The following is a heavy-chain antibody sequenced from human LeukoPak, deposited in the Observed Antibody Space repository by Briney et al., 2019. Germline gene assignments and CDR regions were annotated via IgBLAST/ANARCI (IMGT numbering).Heavy chain of an antibody. CDR3: ARASRGGGDYVFDY. Sequence: PGGSLRLSCAASGFTVSSNYMSWVRQAPGKGLEWVSVIYSGGSTYYADSVKGRFTISRDNSKNTLYLQMNSLRAEDTAVYYCARASRGGGDYVFDYWGQGTLVTVSS. V-gene: IGHV3-53*01. D-gene: IGHD4-17*01. J-gene: IGHJ4*02. CDR1: GFTVSSNY. CDR2: IYSGGST.